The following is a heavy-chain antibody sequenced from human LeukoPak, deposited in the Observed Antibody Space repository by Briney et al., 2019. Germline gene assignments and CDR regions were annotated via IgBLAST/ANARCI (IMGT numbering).Heavy chain of an antibody. J-gene: IGHJ4*02. Sequence: SVKVSCKASGGTFSSYAISWVRQAPGQGLEWMGRIIPILGIANYAQKFQGRVTITADKSTSTAYMELSSLRSEDTAVYYCRLLSAREGPGLQWFGEPKDYWGQGTLVTVSS. CDR1: GGTFSSYA. CDR3: RLLSAREGPGLQWFGEPKDY. D-gene: IGHD3-10*01. V-gene: IGHV1-69*04. CDR2: IIPILGIA.